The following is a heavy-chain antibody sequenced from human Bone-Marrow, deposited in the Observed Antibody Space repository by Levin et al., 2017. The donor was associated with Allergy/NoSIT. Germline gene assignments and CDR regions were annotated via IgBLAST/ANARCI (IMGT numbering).Heavy chain of an antibody. CDR2: IYHSGST. CDR1: GYSISSGYY. V-gene: IGHV4-38-2*01. D-gene: IGHD4-17*01. Sequence: SETLSLTCAVSGYSISSGYYWGWIRQPPGKGLEWIGSIYHSGSTYYNPSLKSRVTISLDTSKNQFSLKLSSVTAADTAVYYCARGSDGDYGSWFDPWGQGTLVTVSS. J-gene: IGHJ5*02. CDR3: ARGSDGDYGSWFDP.